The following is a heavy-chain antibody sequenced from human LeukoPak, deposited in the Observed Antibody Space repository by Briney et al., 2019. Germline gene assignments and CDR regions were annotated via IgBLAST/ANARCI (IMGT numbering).Heavy chain of an antibody. D-gene: IGHD3-3*01. CDR1: GFTFSSYW. Sequence: GGSLRLSCAASGFTFSSYWMHWVRQAPGKGQEWVAVIWYGGSNKYYADSVKGRFTISRDNSKNTLYLQMNSLRAEDTAVYYCAKDQAIFGVVTNYMDVWGKGTTVTVSS. J-gene: IGHJ6*03. CDR3: AKDQAIFGVVTNYMDV. CDR2: IWYGGSNK. V-gene: IGHV3-30*02.